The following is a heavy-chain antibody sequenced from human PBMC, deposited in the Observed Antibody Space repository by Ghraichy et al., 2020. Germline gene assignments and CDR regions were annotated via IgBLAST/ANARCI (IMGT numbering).Heavy chain of an antibody. CDR3: ALTSAEQPDY. J-gene: IGHJ4*02. CDR2: INHSGST. CDR1: GGSFSGYY. Sequence: SETLSLTCAVYGGSFSGYYWSWIRQPPGKGLEWIGEINHSGSTNYNPSLKSRVTISVDTSKNQFSLKLSSVTAADTAVYYCALTSAEQPDYWGQGTLVTVSS. V-gene: IGHV4-34*01. D-gene: IGHD6-13*01.